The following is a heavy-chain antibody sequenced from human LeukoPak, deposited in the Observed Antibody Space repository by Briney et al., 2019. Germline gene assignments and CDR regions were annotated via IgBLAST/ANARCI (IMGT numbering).Heavy chain of an antibody. V-gene: IGHV1-69*06. CDR2: IIPIFGTA. CDR1: GGTFSSYA. Sequence: GASVKVSCKASGGTFSSYAISWVRQAPGQGLEWMGGIIPIFGTANYAQKFQGRVTITADKSTSTAYMELSSPRSEDTAVYYCASTYRGDYYGSGSYYKYWGQGTLVTVSS. D-gene: IGHD3-10*01. J-gene: IGHJ4*02. CDR3: ASTYRGDYYGSGSYYKY.